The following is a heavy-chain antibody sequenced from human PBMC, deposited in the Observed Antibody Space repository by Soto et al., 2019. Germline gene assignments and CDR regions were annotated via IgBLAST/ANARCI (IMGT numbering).Heavy chain of an antibody. V-gene: IGHV1-18*01. J-gene: IGHJ3*02. CDR3: ARGLPPYSSGPHAFEI. D-gene: IGHD6-19*01. Sequence: ASVKVSCKASGYTFTSYGISWVRQAPGQGLEWMGWISAYNGNTNYAQKLQGRVTMTTDTSTSTAYMELRSLRSDDTAVYYCARGLPPYSSGPHAFEIWGQGTMVTVSS. CDR2: ISAYNGNT. CDR1: GYTFTSYG.